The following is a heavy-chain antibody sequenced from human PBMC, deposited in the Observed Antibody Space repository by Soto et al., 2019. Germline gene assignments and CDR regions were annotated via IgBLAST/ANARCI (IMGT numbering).Heavy chain of an antibody. CDR3: VRRHVSATGIDWFDP. J-gene: IGHJ5*02. CDR2: INAANGDT. V-gene: IGHV1-3*01. CDR1: GYTFTSYG. Sequence: ASVKVSCKASGYTFTSYGIHWVRQAPGQRLEWMGWINAANGDTKYSPKFRGRVTITRDTSASTAYMELSSLRSEDTAVYYCVRRHVSATGIDWFDPWGQGTLVT. D-gene: IGHD6-13*01.